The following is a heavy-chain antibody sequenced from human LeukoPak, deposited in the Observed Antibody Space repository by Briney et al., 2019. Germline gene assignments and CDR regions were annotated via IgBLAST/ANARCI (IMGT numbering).Heavy chain of an antibody. V-gene: IGHV4-4*02. CDR3: ASRLRHLLGY. Sequence: SGTLSLTCAVSGGSISGSNWWSWVRQPPGKGLEWIGEIFHSGSTNYSPSLKSRVTISIDKSKNQFSLELTSVTVADTAVYYCASRLRHLLGYWGQGNLVTVSS. D-gene: IGHD3-16*01. J-gene: IGHJ4*02. CDR1: GGSISGSNW. CDR2: IFHSGST.